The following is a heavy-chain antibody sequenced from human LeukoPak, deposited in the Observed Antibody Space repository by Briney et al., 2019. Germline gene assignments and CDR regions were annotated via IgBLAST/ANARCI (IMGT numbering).Heavy chain of an antibody. CDR1: GFTFSSYS. Sequence: GGSLRLSCAASGFTFSSYSMNWVRQAPGKGLEWVAVIWYDGSNKYYADSVKGRFTISRDNSKNTLYLQMNSLRAEDTAVYYCAKGSGVWGSYRGIDYWGQGTLVTVSS. D-gene: IGHD3-16*02. V-gene: IGHV3-33*06. CDR3: AKGSGVWGSYRGIDY. J-gene: IGHJ4*02. CDR2: IWYDGSNK.